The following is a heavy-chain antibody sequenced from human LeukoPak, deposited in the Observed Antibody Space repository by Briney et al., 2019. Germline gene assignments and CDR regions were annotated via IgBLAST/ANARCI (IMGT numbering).Heavy chain of an antibody. J-gene: IGHJ4*02. CDR2: INQDGSAK. CDR1: GFLFSNSW. CDR3: ARNSGYNAFDY. D-gene: IGHD5-12*01. Sequence: GGSLRLSCADSGFLFSNSWMAWVRQAPGRGLEWLANINQDGSAKTCVDSVKGRFTISRDNAKNSLYLQMNSLRAEDTAMYYCARNSGYNAFDYWGQGTLVTVSS. V-gene: IGHV3-7*05.